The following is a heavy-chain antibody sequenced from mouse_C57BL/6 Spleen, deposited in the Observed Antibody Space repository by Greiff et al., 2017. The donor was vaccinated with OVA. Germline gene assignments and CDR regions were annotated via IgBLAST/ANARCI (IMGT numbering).Heavy chain of an antibody. J-gene: IGHJ1*03. V-gene: IGHV1-42*01. CDR3: ARVWLRYFDV. D-gene: IGHD2-2*01. Sequence: VQLKESGPELVKPGASVKISCKASGYSFTGYYMNWVKQSPEKSLEWIGEINPRNGGTTYNQKFKAKATLTVDKSSSTAYMQLKSLTSEDSAVYYCARVWLRYFDVWGTGTTVTVAS. CDR1: GYSFTGYY. CDR2: INPRNGGT.